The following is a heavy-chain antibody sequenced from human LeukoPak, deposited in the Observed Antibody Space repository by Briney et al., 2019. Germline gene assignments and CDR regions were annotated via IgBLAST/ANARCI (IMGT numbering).Heavy chain of an antibody. Sequence: PGGSLRLSCAASGFTFSSYAMSWVRQAPGKGLEWVANIKQDGSEKYYVDSVKGRFTISRDNAKNSLYLQMNSLRAEDTAVYYCARGTMIVVVNPFDYWGQGTLVTVSS. CDR2: IKQDGSEK. V-gene: IGHV3-7*01. CDR1: GFTFSSYA. D-gene: IGHD3-22*01. CDR3: ARGTMIVVVNPFDY. J-gene: IGHJ4*02.